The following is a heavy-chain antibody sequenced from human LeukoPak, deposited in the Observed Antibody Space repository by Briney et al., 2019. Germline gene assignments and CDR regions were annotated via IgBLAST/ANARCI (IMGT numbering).Heavy chain of an antibody. CDR3: AKALIGVRFLEWLFLDY. J-gene: IGHJ4*02. CDR1: GFTFSSYA. CDR2: ISGSGGST. Sequence: SGGSLRLSCAASGFTFSSYALSWVRQAQGKGLEWAQAISGSGGSTYYADSVKGRFTISRDNSKNTLYLQMNSLRAEDTAVYYCAKALIGVRFLEWLFLDYWGQGTLVTVSS. V-gene: IGHV3-23*01. D-gene: IGHD3-3*01.